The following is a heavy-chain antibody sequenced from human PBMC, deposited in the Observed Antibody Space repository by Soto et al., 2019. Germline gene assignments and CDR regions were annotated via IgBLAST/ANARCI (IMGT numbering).Heavy chain of an antibody. V-gene: IGHV1-24*01. CDR1: GYTLTELS. D-gene: IGHD3-10*01. J-gene: IGHJ6*02. CDR3: ATDTMVRGIYYYYGMDV. Sequence: ASVKVSCKVSGYTLTELSMHWVRQAPGKGLEWMGGFDPEDGETIYAQKFQGRVTMTEDTSTDTAYMELSSLRSEDTAVYYCATDTMVRGIYYYYGMDVWGQGTTVTVSS. CDR2: FDPEDGET.